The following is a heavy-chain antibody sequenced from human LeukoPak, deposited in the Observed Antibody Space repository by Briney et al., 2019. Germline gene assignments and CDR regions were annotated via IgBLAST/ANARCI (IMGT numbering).Heavy chain of an antibody. V-gene: IGHV1-46*01. Sequence: ASVKVSCKASGYSFTSNYIHWVRQAPGQGLEWMGIINPSGGSTSYAQKFQGRVTMTRDTSTSTVYMEPSSLRSEDTAVYYCARGDVTTVAGTDWGQGTLVTVSS. J-gene: IGHJ4*02. CDR1: GYSFTSNY. D-gene: IGHD6-19*01. CDR2: INPSGGST. CDR3: ARGDVTTVAGTD.